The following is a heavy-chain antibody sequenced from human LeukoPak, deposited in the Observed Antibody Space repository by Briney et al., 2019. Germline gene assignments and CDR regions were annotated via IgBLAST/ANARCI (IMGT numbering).Heavy chain of an antibody. CDR3: ARGYCSSGSCSRGPEY. J-gene: IGHJ4*02. D-gene: IGHD2-15*01. CDR1: GAPISNYY. CDR2: IYNSGTT. Sequence: KPPETLSLTCPVSGAPISNYYWSWIRQPPGKGMAWIGYIYNSGTTKYTHTLNSRVTISVDTSKNQFSLKLSSVTAAKTAVYYCARGYCSSGSCSRGPEYWGQGTLVTVSS. V-gene: IGHV4-59*08.